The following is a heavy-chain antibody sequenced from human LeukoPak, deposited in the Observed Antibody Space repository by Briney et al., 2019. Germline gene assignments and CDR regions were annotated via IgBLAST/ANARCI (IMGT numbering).Heavy chain of an antibody. D-gene: IGHD5-12*01. CDR3: ARSVATQWGMGGGNIDY. J-gene: IGHJ4*02. Sequence: ASVKVSCKASGYTFTGYYMHWVRQAPGQGLEWMGRINPNSGGTSYAQKFQGRVTMTRDTSISTACMELSRLRSDDTAVYYCARSVATQWGMGGGNIDYWGQGTLVTVSS. V-gene: IGHV1-2*06. CDR2: INPNSGGT. CDR1: GYTFTGYY.